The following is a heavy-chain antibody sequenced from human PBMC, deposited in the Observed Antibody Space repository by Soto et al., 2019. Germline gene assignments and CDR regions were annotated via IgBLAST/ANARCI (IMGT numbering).Heavy chain of an antibody. CDR3: ARDAVPYCSSTSCHPY. CDR1: GFTFSSYW. D-gene: IGHD2-2*01. Sequence: PGGSLRLSCEASGFTFSSYWMGWVRQAPGKGLEWVADIKQDGSDKYYVDSVKGRFTISRDNAKNSLYLQMNSLRAEDTALYYCARDAVPYCSSTSCHPYWGQGTLVTVSS. J-gene: IGHJ4*02. V-gene: IGHV3-7*01. CDR2: IKQDGSDK.